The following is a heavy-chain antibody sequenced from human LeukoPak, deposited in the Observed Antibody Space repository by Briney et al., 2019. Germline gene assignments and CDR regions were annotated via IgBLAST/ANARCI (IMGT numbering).Heavy chain of an antibody. D-gene: IGHD2/OR15-2a*01. Sequence: GGSLRLSCVASGFTFSNYAMNWVRQAPGKGLEWVSGISDSGSRTYYADSVRGWFTISRDKSEHTLYMQINTLRAEDTDIYFCAKAIVARCVTDYWGQGTLVTVSS. CDR3: AKAIVARCVTDY. CDR1: GFTFSNYA. V-gene: IGHV3-23*01. J-gene: IGHJ4*02. CDR2: ISDSGSRT.